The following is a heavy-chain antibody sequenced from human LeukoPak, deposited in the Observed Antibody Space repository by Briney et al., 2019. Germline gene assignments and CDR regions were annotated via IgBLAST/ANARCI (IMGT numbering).Heavy chain of an antibody. D-gene: IGHD3-10*01. CDR3: ARLPFLWFGEPMRGYFDY. CDR1: GGSISSSNYY. J-gene: IGHJ4*02. CDR2: IFYNGCT. Sequence: PSETLSLTCTVSGGSISSSNYYWGWIRQPPGKGLEWIGSIFYNGCTSHNPSLKSRVTISVDTSKNQFSLKLSSVTAADTAVYYCARLPFLWFGEPMRGYFDYWGQGTLVTVSS. V-gene: IGHV4-39*01.